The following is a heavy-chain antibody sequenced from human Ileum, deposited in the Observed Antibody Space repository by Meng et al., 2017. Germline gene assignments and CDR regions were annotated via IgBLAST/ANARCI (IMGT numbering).Heavy chain of an antibody. J-gene: IGHJ4*02. CDR1: GFTFSGSA. Sequence: GESLKISCAASGFTFSGSAMHWVRQASGKGLEWVGRIRSKPNSYATAYAVSVKGRFTISRDDSKNTAYLQMNSLKTEDTAVYYCTRRDPLYSGSYSGFDYWGQGTLVTVSS. CDR2: IRSKPNSYAT. D-gene: IGHD1-26*01. CDR3: TRRDPLYSGSYSGFDY. V-gene: IGHV3-73*01.